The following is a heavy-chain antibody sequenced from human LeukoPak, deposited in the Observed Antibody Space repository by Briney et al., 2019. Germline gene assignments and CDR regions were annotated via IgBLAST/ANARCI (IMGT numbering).Heavy chain of an antibody. CDR1: GYSFTSYW. Sequence: GESLKISCQGSGYSFTSYWIGWVRQMPGKGLEFMGIIYPGDSDTRYSPSFQGQVTISADKSISTAYLQWSSLKASDTAMYYCATLSNKNAFDIWGQGTMVTVSS. CDR2: IYPGDSDT. CDR3: ATLSNKNAFDI. J-gene: IGHJ3*02. D-gene: IGHD2-8*01. V-gene: IGHV5-51*01.